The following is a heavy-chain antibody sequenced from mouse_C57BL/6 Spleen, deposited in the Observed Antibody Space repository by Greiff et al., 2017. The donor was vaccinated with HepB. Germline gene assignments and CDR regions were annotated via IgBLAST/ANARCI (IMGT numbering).Heavy chain of an antibody. D-gene: IGHD2-12*01. CDR2: FYPGSGSI. CDR1: GYTFTEYT. CDR3: ARHEGSRRRSPAYYSPFAY. J-gene: IGHJ3*01. Sequence: QVQLQQSGAELVKPGASVKLSCKASGYTFTEYTIHWVKQRSGQGLEWIGWFYPGSGSIKYNEKFKDKATLTADKSSSTVYMELSRLTSEDSAVYFCARHEGSRRRSPAYYSPFAYWGQGTLVTVSA. V-gene: IGHV1-62-2*01.